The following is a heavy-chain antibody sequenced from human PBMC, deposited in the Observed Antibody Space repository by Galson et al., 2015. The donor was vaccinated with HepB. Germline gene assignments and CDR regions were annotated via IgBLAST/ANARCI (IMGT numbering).Heavy chain of an antibody. CDR3: ARAGSGGWYGEY. J-gene: IGHJ4*02. CDR2: FNPSDDYT. D-gene: IGHD2-15*01. Sequence: VKVSCKASGYSFTTYYIHWVRQAPGLGLEWMGVFNPSDDYTTFAQKFRGRVTMTRDTSTSTVYMELSSLRFEDTAIYFCARAGSGGWYGEYWGQGTLVTVSS. CDR1: GYSFTTYY. V-gene: IGHV1-46*01.